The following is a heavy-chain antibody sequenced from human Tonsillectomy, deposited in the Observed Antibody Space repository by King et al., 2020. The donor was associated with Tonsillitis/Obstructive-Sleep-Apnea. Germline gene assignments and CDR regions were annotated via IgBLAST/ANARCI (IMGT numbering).Heavy chain of an antibody. J-gene: IGHJ5*02. CDR2: IYWDDDK. CDR1: GFSLSTSGVA. Sequence: ITLKESGPTLVKPTQTLTLTCTFSGFSLSTSGVAVGWIRQPPGKALEWLALIYWDDDKRYSPSLKSRLTITKDTSKNQVVLTMTNMDPVDTATYYYAHRQLHCSSTSCYTYNWFDPWGQGTLVTVSS. D-gene: IGHD2-2*02. CDR3: AHRQLHCSSTSCYTYNWFDP. V-gene: IGHV2-5*02.